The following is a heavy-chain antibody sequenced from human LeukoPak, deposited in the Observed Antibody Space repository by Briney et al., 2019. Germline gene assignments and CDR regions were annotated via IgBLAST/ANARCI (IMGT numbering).Heavy chain of an antibody. CDR3: AKGVKGATIFSDY. V-gene: IGHV1-46*01. D-gene: IGHD5-12*01. J-gene: IGHJ4*02. CDR2: INPSGGST. Sequence: ASVKVSCKASGYTFTSYYMHWVRQAPGQGLEWMGIINPSGGSTSYAQKFQGRVTMTRDMSTSTAYMELRSLRSDDTAVYYCAKGVKGATIFSDYWGQGTLVTVSS. CDR1: GYTFTSYY.